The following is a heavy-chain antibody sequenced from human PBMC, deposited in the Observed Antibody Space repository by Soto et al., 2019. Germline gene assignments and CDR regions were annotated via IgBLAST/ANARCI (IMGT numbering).Heavy chain of an antibody. D-gene: IGHD3-22*01. Sequence: QVQLQESGPGLVKPSQTLSLTCTVSGGSISSGDYYWSWIRQSPGKGLEWIGYINYSGSTYYNPSLKNRVTISVDTSKNQFSLRLSSVTAADTAVYYCARVSDYDTSGYYDAFDIWGQGTMVTVSS. J-gene: IGHJ3*02. V-gene: IGHV4-30-4*01. CDR1: GGSISSGDYY. CDR2: INYSGST. CDR3: ARVSDYDTSGYYDAFDI.